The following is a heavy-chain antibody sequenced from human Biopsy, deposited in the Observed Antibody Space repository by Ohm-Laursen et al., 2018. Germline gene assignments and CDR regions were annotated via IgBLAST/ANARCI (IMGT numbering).Heavy chain of an antibody. CDR1: GGTFSSSA. D-gene: IGHD1/OR15-1a*01. Sequence: GSSVKVSCKASGGTFSSSAITWVRQAPGQGLEWMGGIIGIFRTAHYAQKFQGRVTITADDFMSTAYMELSSLRSEDTAVYYCARGGGYNWNNGWFDPWGQGTLVTVSS. CDR3: ARGGGYNWNNGWFDP. J-gene: IGHJ5*02. CDR2: IIGIFRTA. V-gene: IGHV1-69*01.